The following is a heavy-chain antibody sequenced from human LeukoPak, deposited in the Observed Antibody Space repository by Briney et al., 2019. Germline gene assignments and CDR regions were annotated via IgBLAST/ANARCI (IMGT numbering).Heavy chain of an antibody. CDR2: FDPEDGET. J-gene: IGHJ4*02. V-gene: IGHV1-24*01. Sequence: GASVKVSCKASGYTFTSYYMHWVRQAPGKGLEWMGGFDPEDGETIYAQKFQGRVTMTEDTSTDTAYMELSSLRSEDTAVYYCAAASIVGATFFDYWGQGTLVTVSS. CDR1: GYTFTSYY. D-gene: IGHD1-26*01. CDR3: AAASIVGATFFDY.